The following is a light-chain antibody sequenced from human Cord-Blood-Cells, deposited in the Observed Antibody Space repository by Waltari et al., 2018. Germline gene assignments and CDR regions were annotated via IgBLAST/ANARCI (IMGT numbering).Light chain of an antibody. CDR1: SSDVGSYNL. V-gene: IGLV2-23*01. Sequence: QSALNQPTSVSGSPGQSITISCTGTSSDVGSYNLVSWYQQHPGKAPKLMIYEGSKRPSGVSNRFSGSKSGNTASLSISGLQAEDEADYYCCSYAGSSIYVVFGGGTKLTVL. J-gene: IGLJ2*01. CDR2: EGS. CDR3: CSYAGSSIYVV.